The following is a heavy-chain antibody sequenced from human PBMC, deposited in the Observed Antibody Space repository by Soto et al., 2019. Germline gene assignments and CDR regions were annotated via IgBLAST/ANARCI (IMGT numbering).Heavy chain of an antibody. Sequence: SETLSLTCTVAGGAITAYYWSWIRQPVGEGLQWIGRVYSTGSTNYNPSLRSRVTMSVDTSQNQFFLRLRSVTAADTAVYYCARDEYYYSIYWFDHWGQ. CDR3: ARDEYYYSIYWFDH. V-gene: IGHV4-4*07. CDR2: VYSTGST. D-gene: IGHD3-10*01. J-gene: IGHJ5*02. CDR1: GGAITAYY.